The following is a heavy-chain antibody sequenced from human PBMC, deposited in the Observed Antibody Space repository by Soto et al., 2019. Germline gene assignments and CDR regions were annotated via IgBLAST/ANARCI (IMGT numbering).Heavy chain of an antibody. CDR2: ISYDGSNK. CDR1: GFTFSSYA. D-gene: IGHD3-10*01. V-gene: IGHV3-30-3*01. CDR3: ARDRGYDAHDYYYNAMDV. J-gene: IGHJ6*02. Sequence: PGGSLRLSCAAYGFTFSSYAMHWVRQAPGKGLEWVAVISYDGSNKYYADSVKGRFTISRDNAKNSLYLRMNSLRAEDTAVYYCARDRGYDAHDYYYNAMDVWGQGTTVTVSS.